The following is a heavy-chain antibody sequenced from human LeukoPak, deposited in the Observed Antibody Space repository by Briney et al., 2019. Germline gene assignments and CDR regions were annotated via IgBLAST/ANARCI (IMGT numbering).Heavy chain of an antibody. Sequence: GGSLRLSCAASGFTFSNYGMHWVRQAPGKGLEWVSGISWNSGSIGYADSVKGRFTISRDNAKNSLYLQMNSLRAEDMALYYCAKAQPTRIVGAIGASGAFDIWGQGTMVTVSS. CDR3: AKAQPTRIVGAIGASGAFDI. J-gene: IGHJ3*02. V-gene: IGHV3-9*03. CDR2: ISWNSGSI. CDR1: GFTFSNYG. D-gene: IGHD1-26*01.